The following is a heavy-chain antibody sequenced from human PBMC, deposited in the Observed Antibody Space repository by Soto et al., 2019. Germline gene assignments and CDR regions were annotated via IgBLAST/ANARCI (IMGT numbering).Heavy chain of an antibody. CDR2: ISYDGSNK. CDR1: GFTFSSYG. D-gene: IGHD3-22*01. J-gene: IGHJ3*02. Sequence: QVQLAESGGGVVQPGRSLRLSCAASGFTFSSYGMHWVRQAPGKGLEWVAVISYDGSNKYYADSVKGRFTISRDNSKNTLYLQMNSLRAEDTAVYYCAKLDSSGYYSSHDAFDIWGQGTMVTVSS. V-gene: IGHV3-30*18. CDR3: AKLDSSGYYSSHDAFDI.